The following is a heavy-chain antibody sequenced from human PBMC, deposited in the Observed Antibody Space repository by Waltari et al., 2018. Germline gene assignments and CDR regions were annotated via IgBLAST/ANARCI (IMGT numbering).Heavy chain of an antibody. CDR1: GYSFTTYL. CDR2: FNPGDSDT. D-gene: IGHD1-26*01. J-gene: IGHJ4*02. Sequence: EVQLVQSGAEVKKPGESLKISCKGSGYSFTTYLLGSGRQMPGKGLEGMGIFNPGDSDTRYSPSFQGKVTISADKSISTAYLQWSSLNASDTAMYYCARGGSYYPLDYWGQGTLVTVSS. CDR3: ARGGSYYPLDY. V-gene: IGHV5-51*01.